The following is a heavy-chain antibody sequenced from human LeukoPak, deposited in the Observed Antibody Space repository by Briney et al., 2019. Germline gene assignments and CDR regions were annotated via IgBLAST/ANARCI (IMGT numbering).Heavy chain of an antibody. J-gene: IGHJ4*02. CDR2: IKHDGSEK. V-gene: IGHV3-7*04. CDR1: GFIFSSHW. Sequence: GGSLRLSCAASGFIFSSHWMSWARQAPGKGLEWVANIKHDGSEKYYVDSVKGRFTISRDNAKNSLYLQMNGLRVEDTAVYYCARGHRGYVFYDYWGQGILVTVSS. CDR3: ARGHRGYVFYDY. D-gene: IGHD5-12*01.